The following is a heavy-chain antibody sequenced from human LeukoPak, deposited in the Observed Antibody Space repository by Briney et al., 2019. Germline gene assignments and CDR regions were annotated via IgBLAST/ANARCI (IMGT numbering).Heavy chain of an antibody. V-gene: IGHV3-74*01. CDR1: GFTFSSYW. Sequence: GGSLRLSCAASGFTFSSYWMQWVRQAPGKGLVWVSRINSDGSSTSYADSVKGRFTISRDNAKNTLYLQMNSLRAEDTAVYYCARDRSGSYSDYYYYYMDVWGKGTTVTVSS. CDR2: INSDGSST. CDR3: ARDRSGSYSDYYYYYMDV. D-gene: IGHD1-26*01. J-gene: IGHJ6*03.